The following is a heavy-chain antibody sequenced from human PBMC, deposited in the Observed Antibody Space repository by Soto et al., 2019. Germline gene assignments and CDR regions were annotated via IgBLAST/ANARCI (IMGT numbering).Heavy chain of an antibody. CDR2: ISYSGST. CDR1: GSSISSGNYY. D-gene: IGHD2-15*01. J-gene: IGHJ4*02. CDR3: ATMGTPATALYFFDY. V-gene: IGHV4-30-4*01. Sequence: SETLSLTCTVSGSSISSGNYYWSWSRQPPGKGLEWIGFISYSGSTYYSTSLKSRVTISVDTSKSQFSLNLSFVTAADTAVYDCATMGTPATALYFFDYWGQGSLVTVSS.